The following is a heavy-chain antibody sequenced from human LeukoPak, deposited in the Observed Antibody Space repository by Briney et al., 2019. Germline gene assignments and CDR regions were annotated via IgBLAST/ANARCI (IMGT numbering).Heavy chain of an antibody. D-gene: IGHD6-13*01. CDR3: ARVYGSSWYGIDY. V-gene: IGHV1-2*02. Sequence: ASVKVSCKASGYTFTGYYMHWVQQAPGLGLEWMGWINPNSGGTNYAQKFQGRVTMTRDTSISTAYMELSRLRSDDTAVYYCARVYGSSWYGIDYWGQGTLVTVSS. CDR1: GYTFTGYY. J-gene: IGHJ4*02. CDR2: INPNSGGT.